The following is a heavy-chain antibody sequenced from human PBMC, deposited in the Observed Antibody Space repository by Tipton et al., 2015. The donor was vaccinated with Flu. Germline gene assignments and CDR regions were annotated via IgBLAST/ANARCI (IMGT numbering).Heavy chain of an antibody. CDR1: GGSISSGRYY. J-gene: IGHJ6*02. D-gene: IGHD3-10*01. V-gene: IGHV4-31*02. Sequence: LRLSCTVSGGSISSGRYYWSWIRQHPGKGLEWIGSIYYSGSTYYNPSLESRLSISVDTSKNQFSLKLISMTAADAAVYYCARDQGFGGGLTYDYYAMDVWGQGTTVTVSS. CDR3: ARDQGFGGGLTYDYYAMDV. CDR2: IYYSGST.